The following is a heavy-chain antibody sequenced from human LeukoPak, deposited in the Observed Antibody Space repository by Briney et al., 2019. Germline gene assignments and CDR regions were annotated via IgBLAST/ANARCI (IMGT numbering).Heavy chain of an antibody. Sequence: ASVKVSCKASGYTFTSYYMHWVRQAPGQGLEWMGIINPSGGSTSYAQKFQGRVTMTRDTSTSTVYMELSGLRSEDTAVYYCAREGASLLGVDCWGQGTLVTVSS. D-gene: IGHD1-26*01. V-gene: IGHV1-46*01. CDR1: GYTFTSYY. CDR3: AREGASLLGVDC. J-gene: IGHJ4*02. CDR2: INPSGGST.